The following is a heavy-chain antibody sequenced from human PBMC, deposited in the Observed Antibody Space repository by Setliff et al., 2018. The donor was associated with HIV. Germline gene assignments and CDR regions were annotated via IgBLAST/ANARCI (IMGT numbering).Heavy chain of an antibody. CDR1: GGSINNYY. CDR2: IYYTGNT. J-gene: IGHJ6*03. Sequence: LSLTCSVSGGSINNYYWSWIRLTPGKGLQWIGCIYYTGNTNYNPSLKSRVTMSVDTSNNQFSLKLTSVTAADSAVCYCARRSGASYYSEFYYYMDVWGKGTTVTVSS. D-gene: IGHD2-15*01. CDR3: ARRSGASYYSEFYYYMDV. V-gene: IGHV4-59*08.